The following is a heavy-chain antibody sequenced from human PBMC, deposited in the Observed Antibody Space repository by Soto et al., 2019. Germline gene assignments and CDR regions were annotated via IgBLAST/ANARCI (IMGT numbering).Heavy chain of an antibody. Sequence: EVQLVESGGGLVQPGGSLELSCAASGFTFSGSAMHWVRQASGKGLEWVGRIRSKANSYATAYAASVKGRFTISRDDSKNTAYLQMNSLKTEDTAVYYCTRQSADYYGSGSLNWFDPWGQGTLVTVSS. J-gene: IGHJ5*02. V-gene: IGHV3-73*02. CDR2: IRSKANSYAT. CDR3: TRQSADYYGSGSLNWFDP. CDR1: GFTFSGSA. D-gene: IGHD3-10*01.